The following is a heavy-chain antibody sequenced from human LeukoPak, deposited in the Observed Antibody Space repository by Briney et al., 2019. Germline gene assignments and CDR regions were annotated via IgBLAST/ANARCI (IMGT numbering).Heavy chain of an antibody. J-gene: IGHJ4*02. Sequence: GGSLRLSRAASGFTFSSYGMHWVRQAPGKGLEWVAVISYDGGNKYYADSVKGRFTISRDNSKNTLYLQMNSLRAEDTAVYYCANAEVERMVRGVINLRRFDYWGQGTLVTVSS. CDR2: ISYDGGNK. V-gene: IGHV3-30*18. D-gene: IGHD3-10*01. CDR1: GFTFSSYG. CDR3: ANAEVERMVRGVINLRRFDY.